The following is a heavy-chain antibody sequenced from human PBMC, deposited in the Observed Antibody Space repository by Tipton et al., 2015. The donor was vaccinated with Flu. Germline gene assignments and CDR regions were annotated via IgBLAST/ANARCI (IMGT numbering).Heavy chain of an antibody. V-gene: IGHV4-39*01. CDR2: IFYSGDT. J-gene: IGHJ4*02. CDR3: ARLGFSGSYFDY. D-gene: IGHD1-26*01. Sequence: GLVKPSETLSPTCTVSGGSISSSTYYWGWIRQSPGKGLEWIGSIFYSGDTYYNPSLKSRVTISVDTSKNQFSLRLTSVTAADTAVFYCARLGFSGSYFDYWGQGTLVTVSS. CDR1: GGSISSSTYY.